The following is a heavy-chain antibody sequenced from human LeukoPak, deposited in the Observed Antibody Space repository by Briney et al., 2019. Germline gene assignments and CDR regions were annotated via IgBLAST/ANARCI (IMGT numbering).Heavy chain of an antibody. J-gene: IGHJ5*02. CDR2: IIPIFGTA. CDR1: GGTFSSYA. V-gene: IGHV1-69*05. CDR3: ARGEAITIFGVVNARFDP. Sequence: SVKVSCKASGGTFSSYAISWVRQAPGQGLEWMGGIIPIFGTANYAQKFQGRVTITTDESTSTAYMELSSLRSENTAVYYCARGEAITIFGVVNARFDPWGQGTLVTVSS. D-gene: IGHD3-3*01.